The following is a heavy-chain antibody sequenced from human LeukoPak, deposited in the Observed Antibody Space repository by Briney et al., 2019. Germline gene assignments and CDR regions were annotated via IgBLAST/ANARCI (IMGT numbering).Heavy chain of an antibody. CDR2: IYSGGNT. CDR1: GFTVSSNY. CDR3: AKGVDVAAVVIRVSSVFDY. D-gene: IGHD6-19*01. V-gene: IGHV3-53*01. Sequence: PGGSLRVSCAASGFTVSSNYMSWVRQAPGKGLEWISVIYSGGNTYYADSVKGRFTISRDNSKNTLYLQMNSLRAEDTAVYYCAKGVDVAAVVIRVSSVFDYWGQGTLVTVFS. J-gene: IGHJ4*02.